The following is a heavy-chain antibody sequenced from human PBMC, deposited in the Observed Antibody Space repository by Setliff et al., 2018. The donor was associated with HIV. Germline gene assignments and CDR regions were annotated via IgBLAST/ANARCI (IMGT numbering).Heavy chain of an antibody. CDR2: IYYSGST. Sequence: PSETLSLTCTVSGGSISSSSYYWGWIRQPPGKGLEWIGTIYYSGSTYYNTSLKSRVTISVDTSKNQFSLKLSSVTAADTAVYYCARDPWVRGVIMAPDYWGQGTLVTV. V-gene: IGHV4-39*07. D-gene: IGHD3-10*01. J-gene: IGHJ4*02. CDR1: GGSISSSSYY. CDR3: ARDPWVRGVIMAPDY.